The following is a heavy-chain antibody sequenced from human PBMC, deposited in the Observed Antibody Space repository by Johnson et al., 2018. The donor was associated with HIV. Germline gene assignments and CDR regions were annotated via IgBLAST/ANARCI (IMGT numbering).Heavy chain of an antibody. CDR2: ISASGRDI. CDR3: ARGRYSSSWYVGGLDAFDI. D-gene: IGHD6-13*01. J-gene: IGHJ3*02. CDR1: ELTSSNYA. Sequence: VQLVESGGGLVQPGGSLRLSCVASELTSSNYAISWVRQAPGQGLEWVSAISASGRDIYYGDSVKGRFIIPRDDSKNTPYLQMNSLRAEDTAVYYCARGRYSSSWYVGGLDAFDIWGQGTMVTVSS. V-gene: IGHV3-23*02.